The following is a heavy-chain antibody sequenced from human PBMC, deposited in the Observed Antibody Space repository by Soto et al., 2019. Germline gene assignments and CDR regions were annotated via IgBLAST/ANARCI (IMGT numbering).Heavy chain of an antibody. D-gene: IGHD3-10*01. CDR1: GDTFTFYS. J-gene: IGHJ4*02. V-gene: IGHV1-69*02. CDR2: INPILTMS. Sequence: QVQLVQSGAEVKKPGSSVRVSCKTSGDTFTFYSINWVRQAPGLGLEWMGRINPILTMSNYAQRFQGRVTMTADKTTRKAYMELSSLRSEDTAMYYCATSYGSGYRAFDYWGQGALVTVSS. CDR3: ATSYGSGYRAFDY.